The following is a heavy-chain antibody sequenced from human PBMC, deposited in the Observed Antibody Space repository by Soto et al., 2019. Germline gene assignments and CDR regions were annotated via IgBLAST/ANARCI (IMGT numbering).Heavy chain of an antibody. Sequence: EVQLLESGGGLVQPGGSLRLSCAASGFTFSSYAMSWVRQAPGKGLEWVSAISGSGGSTYYADSVKGRFTISRDNSKNXLYLQMNSLRAEDTAVYYCAKDRPVGFGELSHFDYWGQGTLVTVSS. CDR3: AKDRPVGFGELSHFDY. CDR1: GFTFSSYA. V-gene: IGHV3-23*01. J-gene: IGHJ4*02. D-gene: IGHD3-10*01. CDR2: ISGSGGST.